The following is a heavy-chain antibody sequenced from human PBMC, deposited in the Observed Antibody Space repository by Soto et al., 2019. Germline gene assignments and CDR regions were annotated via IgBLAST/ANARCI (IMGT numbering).Heavy chain of an antibody. J-gene: IGHJ6*04. CDR2: IIPIFGTA. V-gene: IGHV1-69*13. Sequence: SVKGSCKASGGTCSSYAISWVLQAPGPGLEWMGGIIPIFGTANYAQKFQGRVTITADESTSTAYMELSSLRSEDTAVYYCASVFMGSRDTYYGMYVCGKGT. CDR3: ASVFMGSRDTYYGMYV. D-gene: IGHD1-26*01. CDR1: GGTCSSYA.